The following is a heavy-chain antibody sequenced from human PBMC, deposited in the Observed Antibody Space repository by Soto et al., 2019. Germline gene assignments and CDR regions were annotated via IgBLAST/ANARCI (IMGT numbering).Heavy chain of an antibody. Sequence: APVKVSCKASGYTFTSYGISWVRQAPGQGLEWMGWISAYNGNTNYAQKLQGRVTMTTDTSTSTAYMELRSLRSDDTAVYYCARDSPXIPCSSTSCYNRVRFDYWGQGTLVTVSS. D-gene: IGHD2-2*02. CDR1: GYTFTSYG. CDR3: ARDSPXIPCSSTSCYNRVRFDY. V-gene: IGHV1-18*04. J-gene: IGHJ4*02. CDR2: ISAYNGNT.